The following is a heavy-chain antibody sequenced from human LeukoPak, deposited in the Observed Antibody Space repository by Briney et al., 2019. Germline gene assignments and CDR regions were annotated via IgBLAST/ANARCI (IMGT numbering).Heavy chain of an antibody. J-gene: IGHJ4*02. CDR1: GFTFSSYE. Sequence: GGSLRLSCAASGFTFSSYEMNWVRQAPGKGLEWVSYISSSGSTIYYADSVKGRFTISRDNSKNTLYLQMNSLRPEDTAIYYCAKRAVVREIQYFDYWGQGALLTVSS. V-gene: IGHV3-48*03. CDR3: AKRAVVREIQYFDY. D-gene: IGHD3-22*01. CDR2: ISSSGSTI.